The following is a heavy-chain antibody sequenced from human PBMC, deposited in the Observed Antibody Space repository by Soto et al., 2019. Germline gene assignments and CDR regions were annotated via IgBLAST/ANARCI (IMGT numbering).Heavy chain of an antibody. CDR3: MLGSGWKDFDY. CDR2: MYHSGST. CDR1: GGSISSGGYP. J-gene: IGHJ4*02. Sequence: SETLSLTCAVSGGSISSGGYPWSWIRQPPGKGLEWIGYMYHSGSTYYNPSLKSRVTISIDRSKNQFSLKLSSVTAADTAVYYCMLGSGWKDFDYWGQGILVTVSS. V-gene: IGHV4-30-2*01. D-gene: IGHD3-22*01.